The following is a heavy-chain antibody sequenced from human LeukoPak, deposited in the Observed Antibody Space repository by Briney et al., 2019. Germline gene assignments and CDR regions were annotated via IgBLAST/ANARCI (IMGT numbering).Heavy chain of an antibody. V-gene: IGHV3-33*01. CDR2: IWYDGSNK. CDR1: GFTFSSYG. D-gene: IGHD2-21*02. Sequence: PGRSLRLSCAASGFTFSSYGMHRVRQAPGKGLEWVAVIWYDGSNKYYADSVKGRFTISRDNSKNTLYLQMNSLRAEDTAVYYCASSIVVVTALDYWGQGTLVTVSS. CDR3: ASSIVVVTALDY. J-gene: IGHJ4*02.